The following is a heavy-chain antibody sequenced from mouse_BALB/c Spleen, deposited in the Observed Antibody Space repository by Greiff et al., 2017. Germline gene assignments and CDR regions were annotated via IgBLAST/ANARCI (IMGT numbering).Heavy chain of an antibody. V-gene: IGHV14-3*02. D-gene: IGHD2-14*01. CDR3: NAAYYRYG. CDR2: IDPSNGNT. CDR1: GFNIKDTY. J-gene: IGHJ3*01. Sequence: VQLKESGAELVKPGASVKLSCTASGFNIKDTYMHWVKQRPEQGLEWIGRIDPSNGNTKYDPKFQGKATITADTSSNTAYLQLSSLTSEDTAVYYCNAAYYRYGWGQGTLVTVSA.